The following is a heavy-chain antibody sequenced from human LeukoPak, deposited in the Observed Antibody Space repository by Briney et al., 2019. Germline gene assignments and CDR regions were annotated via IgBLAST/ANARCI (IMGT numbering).Heavy chain of an antibody. CDR1: GGSFSGYY. CDR2: INHSGST. CDR3: ARVRITIFGVVSGKLDV. D-gene: IGHD3-3*01. Sequence: SETLSLTCAVYGGSFSGYYWSWIRQPPGKGLEWIGEINHSGSTNYNPSLKSRVTISVDTSKNQFSLKLSSVPAADTAVYYCARVRITIFGVVSGKLDVWGQGTTVTVSS. V-gene: IGHV4-34*01. J-gene: IGHJ6*02.